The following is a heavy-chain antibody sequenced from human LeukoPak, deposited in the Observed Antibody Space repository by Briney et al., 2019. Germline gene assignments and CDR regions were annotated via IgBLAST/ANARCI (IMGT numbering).Heavy chain of an antibody. CDR1: GYTFTDYY. J-gene: IGHJ5*02. D-gene: IGHD2-2*01. Sequence: ASVKVSCKAFGYTFTDYYIHWVRQAPGQGLEWMGRINPNSGGTNYAQKFQGRVTLTRDTSITTAYMDLSRLTSDDTAVYYCARDRTSTNWFDPWGQGTLVTGSS. CDR2: INPNSGGT. CDR3: ARDRTSTNWFDP. V-gene: IGHV1-2*06.